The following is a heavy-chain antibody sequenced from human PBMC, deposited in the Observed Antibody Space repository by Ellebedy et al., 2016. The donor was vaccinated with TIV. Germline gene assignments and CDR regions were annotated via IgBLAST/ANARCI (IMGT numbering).Heavy chain of an antibody. J-gene: IGHJ5*02. CDR3: ARGEIDYYDSSSYDGWFDP. D-gene: IGHD3-22*01. CDR2: IKQDGSEK. CDR1: GFTFSSYW. V-gene: IGHV3-7*01. Sequence: GGSLRLSCAASGFTFSSYWMSWVRQAPGKGLEWVANIKQDGSEKYYVDSVKGRFTISRDNAKNSLYLQMNSLRAEDTAVYYCARGEIDYYDSSSYDGWFDPWGQGTLVTVSS.